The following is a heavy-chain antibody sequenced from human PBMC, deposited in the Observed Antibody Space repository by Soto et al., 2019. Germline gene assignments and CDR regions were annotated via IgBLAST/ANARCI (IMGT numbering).Heavy chain of an antibody. J-gene: IGHJ5*01. V-gene: IGHV4-34*11. D-gene: IGHD3-3*01. CDR2: IYYSGIT. Sequence: SETLSLTCAVYGGSFSGYYWSWMRQPPGKGLDWIGNIYYSGITNYNPSLKSRVTILIDTSQNQFSLNLRSMTAADTAVYFCAGGSRSGYYFDSWGQGTLVTVSS. CDR3: AGGSRSGYYFDS. CDR1: GGSFSGYY.